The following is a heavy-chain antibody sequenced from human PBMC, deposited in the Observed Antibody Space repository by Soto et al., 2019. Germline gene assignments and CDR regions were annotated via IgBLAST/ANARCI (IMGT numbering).Heavy chain of an antibody. CDR1: GFTFSSYG. D-gene: IGHD1-26*01. V-gene: IGHV3-33*01. CDR2: IWYDGSNK. Sequence: PGGSLRLSCAASGFTFSSYGMHWVRQAPGKGLEWVAVIWYDGSNKYYADSLKGRFTISRDNSKNTLYLQMNSLRAEDTAVYYCARDGAVVGATDAFDIWGQGTMVTVSS. CDR3: ARDGAVVGATDAFDI. J-gene: IGHJ3*02.